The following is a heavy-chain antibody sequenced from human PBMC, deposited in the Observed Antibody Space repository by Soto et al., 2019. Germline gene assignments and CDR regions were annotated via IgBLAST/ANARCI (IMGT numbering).Heavy chain of an antibody. Sequence: QVQLVESGGGLVKPGGSLRLSCAVSGFTFSDHYMSWIRQAPGKGLEWISYISSGSSSTNYADSVKGRFTISRDNADNSLYLQMSSLGADDTAVYYCARNMGRRTQGYYNGMDVWGQGTTVTVSS. D-gene: IGHD1-26*01. CDR1: GFTFSDHY. V-gene: IGHV3-11*05. CDR3: ARNMGRRTQGYYNGMDV. J-gene: IGHJ6*02. CDR2: ISSGSSST.